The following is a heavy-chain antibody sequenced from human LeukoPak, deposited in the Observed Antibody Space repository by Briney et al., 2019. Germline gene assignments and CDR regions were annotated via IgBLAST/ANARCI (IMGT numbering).Heavy chain of an antibody. CDR2: IYYSGST. Sequence: SETLSLTCTVSGVSISSYYWSWIRQPPGKGLEWIGYIYYSGSTNHNPSLRSRVTISVDTSKNQFSLKLSSVTAADTAVYYCARRAGYTSSWYEYWGQGTLVTVSS. J-gene: IGHJ4*02. V-gene: IGHV4-59*08. D-gene: IGHD6-13*01. CDR3: ARRAGYTSSWYEY. CDR1: GVSISSYY.